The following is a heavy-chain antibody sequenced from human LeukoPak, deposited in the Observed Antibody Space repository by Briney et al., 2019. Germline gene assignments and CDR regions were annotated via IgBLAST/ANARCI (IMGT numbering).Heavy chain of an antibody. CDR2: IFYSGST. J-gene: IGHJ4*02. V-gene: IGHV4-59*01. CDR3: ASSSGWYRYFDY. Sequence: SETLSLTCTVSGVSINSYYWSWIRQSPAKGLEWIGNIFYSGSTNYNPSLKSRVTISIDTSKNQFSLKLSSVTAADTAVYYCASSSGWYRYFDYWGQGTLVTVSS. D-gene: IGHD6-13*01. CDR1: GVSINSYY.